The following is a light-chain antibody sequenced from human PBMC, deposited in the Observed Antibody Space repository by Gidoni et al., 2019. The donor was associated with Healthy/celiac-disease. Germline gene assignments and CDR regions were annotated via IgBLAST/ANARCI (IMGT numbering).Light chain of an antibody. CDR1: NIGSKS. J-gene: IGLJ7*01. Sequence: SYVMTQPPSVPVAPGKTARITCGGNNIGSKSVHWYQQKPGQAPVLVVYDDSDRPSGIPERFSGSNFGNTATLTISRVEAGDEADYYCQVWDSSSDHAVFGGGTQLTVL. V-gene: IGLV3-21*03. CDR3: QVWDSSSDHAV. CDR2: DDS.